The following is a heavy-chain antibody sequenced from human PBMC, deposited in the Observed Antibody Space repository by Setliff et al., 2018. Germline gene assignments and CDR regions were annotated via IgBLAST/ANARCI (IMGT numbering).Heavy chain of an antibody. CDR1: GGSISTYY. Sequence: SETLSLTCTVSGGSISTYYWTWIRQPPGKALEWIGYIYYSGTTNYSPSLKSRVTISIDTSKNQFSLKLSSVTAADTAVYYCARAGYIHYYYYMDVWGKGTTVTVSS. CDR2: IYYSGTT. CDR3: ARAGYIHYYYYMDV. J-gene: IGHJ6*03. D-gene: IGHD5-18*01. V-gene: IGHV4-59*12.